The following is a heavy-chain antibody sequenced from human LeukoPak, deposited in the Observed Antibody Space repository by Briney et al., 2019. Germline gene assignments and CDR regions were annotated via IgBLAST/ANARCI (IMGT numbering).Heavy chain of an antibody. J-gene: IGHJ4*02. D-gene: IGHD3-22*01. CDR1: GGSLSSSSYY. V-gene: IGHV4-39*01. Sequence: SETLSLTCTVSGGSLSSSSYYWGWLRQPPGKGLEWIGSIYYSGSTYYNPSLKSRVTISVDTSKNQFSLKLSSVTAADTAVYYCAGGREYYYDSSGLLDYWGQGTLVTVSS. CDR2: IYYSGST. CDR3: AGGREYYYDSSGLLDY.